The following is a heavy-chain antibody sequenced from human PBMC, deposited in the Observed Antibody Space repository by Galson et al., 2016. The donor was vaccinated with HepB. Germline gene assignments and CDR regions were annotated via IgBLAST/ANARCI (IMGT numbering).Heavy chain of an antibody. V-gene: IGHV3-30-3*01. Sequence: SLRLSCAASGFSFRSHAMHWVRQAPGKGLEWVAVISHDGNNKYYADPVKGRFTISRDNSKNTLYVQMRSLRPEDTAVYYCARDRGRSSWYSNFDYWGQGTLVTVSS. D-gene: IGHD6-13*01. CDR2: ISHDGNNK. CDR3: ARDRGRSSWYSNFDY. CDR1: GFSFRSHA. J-gene: IGHJ4*02.